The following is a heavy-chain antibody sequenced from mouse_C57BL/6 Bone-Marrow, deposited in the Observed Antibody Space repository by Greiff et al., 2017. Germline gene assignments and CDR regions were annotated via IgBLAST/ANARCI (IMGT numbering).Heavy chain of an antibody. CDR3: ARRPLMDY. J-gene: IGHJ4*01. V-gene: IGHV5-17*01. Sequence: EVQVVEPGGGLVKPGGSLKLSCAASGFTFSDYGMHWVRQAPEKGLEWVAYISSGSSTIYYADTVKGRFTLSIDNSKHTLFLQLTRLRSEETGVYYCARRPLMDYWGQGTSVTGSS. CDR1: GFTFSDYG. CDR2: ISSGSSTI.